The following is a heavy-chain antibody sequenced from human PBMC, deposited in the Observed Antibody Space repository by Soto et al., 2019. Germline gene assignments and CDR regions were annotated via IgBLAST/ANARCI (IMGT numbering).Heavy chain of an antibody. V-gene: IGHV5-10-1*01. D-gene: IGHD3-9*01. Sequence: PGESLKISCNGSGYIFTSYWISWVRQMPGKGLEWMGRIDPSDSYTNYSPSFQGHVTISADKSISTAYLQWSSLKASDTAMYYCARRYFDWSHGMDVWGQGTTVTVSS. J-gene: IGHJ6*02. CDR1: GYIFTSYW. CDR2: IDPSDSYT. CDR3: ARRYFDWSHGMDV.